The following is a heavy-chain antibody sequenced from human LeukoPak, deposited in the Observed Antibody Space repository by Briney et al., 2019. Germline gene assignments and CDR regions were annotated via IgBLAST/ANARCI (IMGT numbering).Heavy chain of an antibody. CDR3: ARAPGIAAAGTFLFDP. V-gene: IGHV4-59*01. CDR2: IYYSGST. Sequence: SETLSLTCTVSGGSISSYYWSWIRQPPGKGLEWIGYIYYSGSTNYNPSLKSRVTISVDTSKNQFSLKLSSVTAADTAVYYCARAPGIAAAGTFLFDPWGQGTLVTVSS. CDR1: GGSISSYY. D-gene: IGHD6-13*01. J-gene: IGHJ5*02.